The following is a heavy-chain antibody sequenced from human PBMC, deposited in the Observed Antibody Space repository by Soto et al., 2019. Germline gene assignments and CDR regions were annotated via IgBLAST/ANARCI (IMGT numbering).Heavy chain of an antibody. J-gene: IGHJ3*02. CDR3: AKDIGRITIFPDAFDI. CDR1: GFTFSSYA. D-gene: IGHD3-3*01. Sequence: GGSLRLSCAASGFTFSSYAMNWVRQAPGKGLEWVSGISWNSGSIGYADSVKGRFTISRDNAKNSLYLQMNSLRAEDTALYYCAKDIGRITIFPDAFDIWGQGTMVTVSS. CDR2: ISWNSGSI. V-gene: IGHV3-9*01.